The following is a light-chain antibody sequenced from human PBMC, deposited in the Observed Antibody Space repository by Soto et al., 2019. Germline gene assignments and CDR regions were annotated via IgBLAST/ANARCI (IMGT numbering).Light chain of an antibody. CDR3: QVCDGSDIDLPI. Sequence: SYVLNQSPSVSVAPGQTAIITCGGDNIGSESVHWYQQRPGQAPVLVVYDDKDRPSGIPERFSGSNSGNTATLTISRVEAGDEADYYCQVCDGSDIDLPIFGGGTKLTVL. CDR2: DDK. J-gene: IGLJ2*01. V-gene: IGLV3-21*02. CDR1: NIGSES.